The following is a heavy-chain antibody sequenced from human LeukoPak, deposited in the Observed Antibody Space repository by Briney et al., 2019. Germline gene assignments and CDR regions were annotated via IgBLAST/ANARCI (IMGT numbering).Heavy chain of an antibody. D-gene: IGHD3-10*01. CDR3: AKRQSGGFDY. Sequence: EAGGSLRLSCAASRFTFSNYGMSWVRQAPGKGLEWVSTISNSGGSTYYADSVKGWFTISRDNSKNTLYLQMNSLRAEDTAVYYCAKRQSGGFDYWGQGTLITVSS. CDR1: RFTFSNYG. J-gene: IGHJ4*02. CDR2: ISNSGGST. V-gene: IGHV3-23*01.